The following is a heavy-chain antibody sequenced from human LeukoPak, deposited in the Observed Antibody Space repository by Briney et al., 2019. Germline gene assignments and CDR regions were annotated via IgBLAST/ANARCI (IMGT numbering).Heavy chain of an antibody. CDR3: ARARVEMATIVAFDI. J-gene: IGHJ3*02. D-gene: IGHD5-24*01. CDR2: IYYSGST. V-gene: IGHV4-59*01. Sequence: SETLSLTCTVSGGSISSYYWSWIRQPPGKGLEWIGYIYYSGSTNYNPSLKSRVTISVDTSKNQFSLKLSSVTAADTAVYYCARARVEMATIVAFDICGQGTMVTVSS. CDR1: GGSISSYY.